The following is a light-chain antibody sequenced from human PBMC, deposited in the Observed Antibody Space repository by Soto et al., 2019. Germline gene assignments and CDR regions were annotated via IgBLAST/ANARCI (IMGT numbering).Light chain of an antibody. CDR2: GAS. CDR3: QQYGSPRT. CDR1: QSVGSD. Sequence: EIWMTQSPATLSVSPGERATLSCRASQSVGSDLAWYQQKPGQAPRLLIYGASSRATGIPDRLSGSASGTDFTLTISRLPPEDFAVYYCQQYGSPRTFGHGTKVDIK. V-gene: IGKV3-20*01. J-gene: IGKJ1*01.